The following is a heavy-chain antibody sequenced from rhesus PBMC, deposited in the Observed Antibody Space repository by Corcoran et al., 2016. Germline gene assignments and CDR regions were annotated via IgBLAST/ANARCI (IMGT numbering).Heavy chain of an antibody. D-gene: IGHD6-31*01. Sequence: EVQLVESGGGLAKPVGSLRLSCAASGFTFRDHYMHWVRQASGKGLEWVAGISNTGGSTWYADSVKGRFTISRENAKNTLYLQMDSLRAEDTAVYYCAGDRRLVGYWGQGVLVTVSS. J-gene: IGHJ4*01. CDR2: ISNTGGST. CDR3: AGDRRLVGY. V-gene: IGHV3-59*01. CDR1: GFTFRDHY.